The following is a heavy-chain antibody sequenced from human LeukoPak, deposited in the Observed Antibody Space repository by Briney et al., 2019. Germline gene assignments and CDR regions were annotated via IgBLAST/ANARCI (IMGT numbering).Heavy chain of an antibody. CDR2: IYPDDSNT. Sequence: GESLKISCKGSGYSFTSYWIGWVRQMPGKGLEGMGIIYPDDSNTRYSPSFQGQVIISVDKSISTAYLQWRSLKASDTAMYYCARHIAASDTSSWFDPWGQGTLVTVSP. D-gene: IGHD6-13*01. CDR3: ARHIAASDTSSWFDP. J-gene: IGHJ5*02. V-gene: IGHV5-51*01. CDR1: GYSFTSYW.